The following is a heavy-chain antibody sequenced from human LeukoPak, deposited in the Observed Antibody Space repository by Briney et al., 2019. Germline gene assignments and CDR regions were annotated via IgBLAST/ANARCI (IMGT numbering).Heavy chain of an antibody. J-gene: IGHJ6*04. Sequence: GGSLRLSCAASEFIFSDYAMGWVRQAPGKGLEWVASINEDGSGKFSVGSVKDRITISRDNTRNSLDLQINSLTVEDTAIYYCARDDGDVWGTGTTVTVSS. CDR3: ARDDGDV. CDR1: EFIFSDYA. CDR2: INEDGSGK. V-gene: IGHV3-7*01.